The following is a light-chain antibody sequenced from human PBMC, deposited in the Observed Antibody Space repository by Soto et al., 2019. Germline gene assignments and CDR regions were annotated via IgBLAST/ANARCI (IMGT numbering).Light chain of an antibody. V-gene: IGKV1-39*01. CDR3: QQTFSSPLT. Sequence: DIQMTQSPSSLSASVGDRVTITCRASQSINNYLSWYQQKSGKAPDRLIFGASTLASGVPSRFSGSGSGTNFTLTISGLQPADFATYFCQQTFSSPLTFGGGTKVDI. J-gene: IGKJ4*01. CDR1: QSINNY. CDR2: GAS.